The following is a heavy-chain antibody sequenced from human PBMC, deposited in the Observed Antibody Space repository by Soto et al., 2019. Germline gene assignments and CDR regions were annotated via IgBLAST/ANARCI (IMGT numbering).Heavy chain of an antibody. J-gene: IGHJ4*02. Sequence: EVQLLESGGGLVLPGGSLRLSCAASGFIFSDYSMSWVRQAPGKGLEWVSGISGRGGSTYYADSVKGRFTISRGSSRNTLFLQMNSLRAEDTAIYFCARSSGDTWEEYYFDYWGQGTLVPVSS. CDR1: GFIFSDYS. D-gene: IGHD1-1*01. V-gene: IGHV3-23*01. CDR2: ISGRGGST. CDR3: ARSSGDTWEEYYFDY.